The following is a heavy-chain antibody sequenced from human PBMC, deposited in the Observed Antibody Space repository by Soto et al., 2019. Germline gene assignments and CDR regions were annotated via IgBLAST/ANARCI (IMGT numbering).Heavy chain of an antibody. D-gene: IGHD3-22*01. V-gene: IGHV3-74*01. CDR3: IRDGYDYDSSSDYFGY. J-gene: IGHJ4*02. Sequence: GGSLRLSCAASGFTFSSYWMHWVRQAPGKGLVRVSRIDGDGSITTYADSVKGRFTVSRDNAKNALYLQMNSLRAEDTAVYYCIRDGYDYDSSSDYFGYWGQGTLVTVSS. CDR2: IDGDGSIT. CDR1: GFTFSSYW.